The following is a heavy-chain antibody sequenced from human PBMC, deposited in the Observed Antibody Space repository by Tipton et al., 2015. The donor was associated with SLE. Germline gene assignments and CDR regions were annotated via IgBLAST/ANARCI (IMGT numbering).Heavy chain of an antibody. V-gene: IGHV4-31*03. D-gene: IGHD5-12*01. CDR2: IYYSGST. CDR3: ARDLSTATAPRGYFDL. CDR1: GGSISGGGYY. Sequence: TLSLTCTVSGGSISGGGYYWSWIRQHPGKGLEWIGYIYYSGSTYYNPSLKSRVTISVDTSKNQFSLKLSSVTAADTAVYYCARDLSTATAPRGYFDLWGRGTLVTVSS. J-gene: IGHJ2*01.